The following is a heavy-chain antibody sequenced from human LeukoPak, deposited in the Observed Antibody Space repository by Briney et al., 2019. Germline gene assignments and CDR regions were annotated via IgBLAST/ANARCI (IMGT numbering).Heavy chain of an antibody. J-gene: IGHJ4*02. Sequence: ASVKVSCKASGYTFTSYGISWVRQAPGQGLEWMGWISAYNGNTNYAQKLQGRVTMTTDTSTSTAYMELRSLRSDDTAVYYCARDRGIQLWLGSPQHDYWGQGTLVTVSS. CDR2: ISAYNGNT. V-gene: IGHV1-18*01. CDR1: GYTFTSYG. D-gene: IGHD5-18*01. CDR3: ARDRGIQLWLGSPQHDY.